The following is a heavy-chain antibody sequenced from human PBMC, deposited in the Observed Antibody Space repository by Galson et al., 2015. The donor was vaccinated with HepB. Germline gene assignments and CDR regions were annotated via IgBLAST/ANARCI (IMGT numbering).Heavy chain of an antibody. CDR3: ASVYCSGGSCYNYFGY. J-gene: IGHJ4*02. CDR2: INTVSSDM. V-gene: IGHV3-21*01. Sequence: SLRLSCAASGFTFSTYTMNWVRQAPGKGLEWVSSINTVSSDMFYADSVKGRFTISRDYAKDSLYLQMNSLRAEDTAVYYCASVYCSGGSCYNYFGYWGQGTPVTVSS. D-gene: IGHD2-15*01. CDR1: GFTFSTYT.